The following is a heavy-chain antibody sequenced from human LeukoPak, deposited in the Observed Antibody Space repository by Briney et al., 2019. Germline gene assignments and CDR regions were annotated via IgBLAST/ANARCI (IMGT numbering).Heavy chain of an antibody. Sequence: PGGSLRLSCAASGFTFGTFAMNWVRQPPGKGLEWVSALSGANGRTYYADSVRGRFTISRDTSKNTLYLQMNSLRAEDTAVYYCARDFWQWELSVCDYWGQGTLVTVSS. CDR1: GFTFGTFA. V-gene: IGHV3-23*01. J-gene: IGHJ4*02. CDR2: LSGANGRT. CDR3: ARDFWQWELSVCDY. D-gene: IGHD1-26*01.